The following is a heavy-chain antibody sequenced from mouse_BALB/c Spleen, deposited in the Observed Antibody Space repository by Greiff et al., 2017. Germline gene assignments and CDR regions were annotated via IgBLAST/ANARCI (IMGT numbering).Heavy chain of an antibody. Sequence: VKLQESGAELAKPGASVKMSCKASGYTFTSYWMHWVKQRPGQGLEWIGYINPSTGYTEYNQKFKDKATLTADKSSSTAYMQLSSLTSEDSAVYYCGGSSYAYWGQGTLVTVSA. CDR1: GYTFTSYW. CDR3: GGSSYAY. D-gene: IGHD1-1*01. V-gene: IGHV1-7*01. CDR2: INPSTGYT. J-gene: IGHJ3*01.